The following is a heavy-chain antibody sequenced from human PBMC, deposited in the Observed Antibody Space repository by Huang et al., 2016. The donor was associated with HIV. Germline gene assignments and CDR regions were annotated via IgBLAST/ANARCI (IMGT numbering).Heavy chain of an antibody. D-gene: IGHD3-10*01. V-gene: IGHV4-34*01. CDR1: GGSFSGYY. Sequence: QVQLHQWGAGLLKPSETLSLTCAVYGGSFSGYYWSWIRQPPGKGLEWIGEITHSGRTNYNPCLKSGVTISEETSKNQVSLKLSSVTAADTAVYYCARAPHYGSGSYYYWGQGTLVTVSS. CDR2: ITHSGRT. J-gene: IGHJ4*02. CDR3: ARAPHYGSGSYYY.